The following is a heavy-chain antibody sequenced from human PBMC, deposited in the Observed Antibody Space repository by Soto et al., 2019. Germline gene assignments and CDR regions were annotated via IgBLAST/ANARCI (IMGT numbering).Heavy chain of an antibody. CDR2: INPNSGGT. Sequence: ASVKVSCKASGYTFTGYYMHWVRQAPGQGLEWMGWINPNSGGTNYAQKFQGWVTMTRDTSISTAYMELSRLRSDDTAVYYCARGLGSNSSSSRALDYWAQRTLVTVSS. CDR1: GYTFTGYY. D-gene: IGHD6-6*01. CDR3: ARGLGSNSSSSRALDY. V-gene: IGHV1-2*04. J-gene: IGHJ4*02.